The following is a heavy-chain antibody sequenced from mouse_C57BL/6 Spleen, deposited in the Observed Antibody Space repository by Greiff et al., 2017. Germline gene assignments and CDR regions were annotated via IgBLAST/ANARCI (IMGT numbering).Heavy chain of an antibody. CDR3: ARSQGYFDY. V-gene: IGHV3-6*01. J-gene: IGHJ2*01. CDR2: ISYDGSN. CDR1: GYSITSGYY. Sequence: DVKLQESGPGLVKPSQSLSLTCSVTGYSITSGYYWNWIRQFPGNKLEWMGYISYDGSNNYNPSLKNRISITRDTSKNQFFLKFNSVTTEDTATYYCARSQGYFDYWGQGTTLTVSS.